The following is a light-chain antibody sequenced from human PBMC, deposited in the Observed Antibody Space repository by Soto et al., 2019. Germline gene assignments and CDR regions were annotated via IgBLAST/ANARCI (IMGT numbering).Light chain of an antibody. CDR1: KSISSW. Sequence: DIQMTQSPSTLSASVGDRVTITCRASKSISSWLAWYQQKPGKAPKLLIYKASTLESGVPSRFSGSGSGTEFTLTISSLQPDDFATYYCQQYNRLLTFGQGTKVEIK. CDR2: KAS. V-gene: IGKV1-5*03. J-gene: IGKJ1*01. CDR3: QQYNRLLT.